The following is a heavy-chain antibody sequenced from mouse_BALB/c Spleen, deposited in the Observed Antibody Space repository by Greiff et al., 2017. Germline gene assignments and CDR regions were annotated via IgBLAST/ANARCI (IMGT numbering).Heavy chain of an antibody. CDR3: ARDIHYYGPYYYAMDY. CDR2: IWAGGST. V-gene: IGHV2-9*02. D-gene: IGHD1-2*01. Sequence: QVQLKESGPGLVAPSQSLSITCTVSGFSLTSYGVHWVRQPPGKGLEWLGVIWAGGSTNYNSALMSRLSISKDNSKSQVFLKMNSLQTDDTAMYYCARDIHYYGPYYYAMDYWGQGTSVTVSS. J-gene: IGHJ4*01. CDR1: GFSLTSYG.